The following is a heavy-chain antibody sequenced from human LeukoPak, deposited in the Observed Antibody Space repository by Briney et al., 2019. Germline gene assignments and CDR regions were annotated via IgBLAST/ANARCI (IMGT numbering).Heavy chain of an antibody. J-gene: IGHJ5*02. CDR2: INPNSGGT. V-gene: IGHV1-2*02. D-gene: IGHD1-7*01. CDR3: ARDLTGTTSGWFDP. CDR1: GYTFTGYY. Sequence: GASVKVSCKASGYTFTGYYMHWVRQAPGQGLEWMGWINPNSGGTNYALKFQGRVTMTRDTSISTAYMELSRLRSDDTAVYYCARDLTGTTSGWFDPWGQGTLVTVSS.